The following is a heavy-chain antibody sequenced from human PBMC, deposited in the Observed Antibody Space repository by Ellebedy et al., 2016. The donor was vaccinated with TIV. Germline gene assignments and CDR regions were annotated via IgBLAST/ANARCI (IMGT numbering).Heavy chain of an antibody. CDR1: GFSFSTYW. CDR2: INTDGTIA. V-gene: IGHV3-74*01. J-gene: IGHJ4*02. D-gene: IGHD3-16*01. Sequence: GGSLRLSCAASGFSFSTYWMFWVRQAPGKGLVWVSRINTDGTIADYADSVKGRFTISRDNAKNTLYLQMNSLRADETAVYYCARDYWGYWGQGTLVTVSS. CDR3: ARDYWGY.